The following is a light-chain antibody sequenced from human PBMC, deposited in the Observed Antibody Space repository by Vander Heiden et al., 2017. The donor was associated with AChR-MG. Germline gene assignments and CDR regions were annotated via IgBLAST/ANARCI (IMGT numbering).Light chain of an antibody. J-gene: IGKJ2*01. CDR1: QSISSY. CDR2: AAS. CDR3: QQSYSTPYT. V-gene: IGKV1-39*01. Sequence: DIQMTQSPSSLSASVGDRVTITCRASQSISSYLNWYQQKPGKAPKLLIYAASSLQSGVPSRFSGSGSGTAFTLTINSLQPEDFATYYCQQSYSTPYTFGQGTKLEIK.